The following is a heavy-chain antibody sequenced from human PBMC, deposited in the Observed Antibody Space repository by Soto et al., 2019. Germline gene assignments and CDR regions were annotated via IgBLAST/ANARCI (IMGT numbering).Heavy chain of an antibody. CDR3: ARGVTVFGLVSRFWFDP. J-gene: IGHJ5*02. V-gene: IGHV4-61*01. D-gene: IGHD3-3*01. Sequence: PSETLSLTCTVSGGSVSSGSYYWSWVRQPPGKGLEWIGYIYYSGSTNYNPSLKSRVVISIDTSRNQFSLRLNSLTAADRAVYFCARGVTVFGLVSRFWFDPWGQGTVVTVSS. CDR1: GGSVSSGSYY. CDR2: IYYSGST.